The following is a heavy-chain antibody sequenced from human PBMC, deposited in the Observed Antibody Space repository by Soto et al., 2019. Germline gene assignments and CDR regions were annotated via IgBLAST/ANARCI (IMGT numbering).Heavy chain of an antibody. Sequence: QVQLVQSGAEVKKPGSSVKVSCKASGGTFSSYAISWVRQAPGQGLEWMGGIIPIFGTANYAQKFQGRVTMTADDSTRTAYIELSSLRSEDTAVYYCARDSGGTTVAFGMDVWGQGTTVTVSS. CDR3: ARDSGGTTVAFGMDV. V-gene: IGHV1-69*01. J-gene: IGHJ6*02. CDR1: GGTFSSYA. D-gene: IGHD4-17*01. CDR2: IIPIFGTA.